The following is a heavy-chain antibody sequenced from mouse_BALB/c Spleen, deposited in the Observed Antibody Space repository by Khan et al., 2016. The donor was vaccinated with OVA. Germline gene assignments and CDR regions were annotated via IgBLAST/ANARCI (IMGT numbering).Heavy chain of an antibody. V-gene: IGHV1-61*01. CDR2: IDPSDSET. J-gene: IGHJ4*01. CDR1: AYIFTSYW. Sequence: QVQLQQSGAELVRPGASVKLSCKASAYIFTSYWMNWVKQRPGQGLEWSGRIDPSDSETHYNQMLKDKATLTVDKSSSTAYMQLSSLTSEDSAFSYCARCLLEAIDYWCQGTSVTVSS. CDR3: ARCLLEAIDY. D-gene: IGHD2-1*01.